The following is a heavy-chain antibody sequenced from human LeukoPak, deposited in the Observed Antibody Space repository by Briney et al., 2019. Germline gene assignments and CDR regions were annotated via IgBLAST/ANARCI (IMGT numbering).Heavy chain of an antibody. Sequence: SETLSLTCTVSGASITHYFWNWIRQPAGKGLEWIGRVSASGATNYNPSPSLKSRVTMSIDTSKSQFSLKVASVTAADTAVYYCARDRGGLSFDYWGQGTLVTVSS. D-gene: IGHD3-10*01. CDR2: VSASGAT. CDR1: GASITHYF. CDR3: ARDRGGLSFDY. J-gene: IGHJ4*02. V-gene: IGHV4-4*07.